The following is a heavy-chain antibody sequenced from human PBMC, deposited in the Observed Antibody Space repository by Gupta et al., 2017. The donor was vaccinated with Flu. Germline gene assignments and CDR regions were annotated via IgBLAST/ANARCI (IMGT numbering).Heavy chain of an antibody. Sequence: AMHWVRQAPGKGLEWVSGISWNSGIIAYADSVKGRFTISRDNAKNSLYLQMNSLRAEDTALYYCAKGVVPADDAFDIWGQGTMVTVSS. CDR1: A. D-gene: IGHD2-2*01. J-gene: IGHJ3*02. CDR2: ISWNSGII. V-gene: IGHV3-9*01. CDR3: AKGVVPADDAFDI.